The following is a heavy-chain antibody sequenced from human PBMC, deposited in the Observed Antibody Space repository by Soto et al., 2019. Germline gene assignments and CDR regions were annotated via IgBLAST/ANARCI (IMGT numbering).Heavy chain of an antibody. CDR2: ISISSRTI. CDR1: GFTFRSYS. D-gene: IGHD6-13*01. Sequence: GGSLRVSCAASGFTFRSYSMNWVRQPPGKGLEWVSYISISSRTIYYADSVKGRFTISRDDAKNSLYLQMNSLRDEDTSVYYCARDNGIAGSFDPWGQGTLVTVSS. J-gene: IGHJ5*02. CDR3: ARDNGIAGSFDP. V-gene: IGHV3-48*02.